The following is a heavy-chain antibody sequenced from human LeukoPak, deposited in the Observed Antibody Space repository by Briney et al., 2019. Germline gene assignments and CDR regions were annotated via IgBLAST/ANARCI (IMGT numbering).Heavy chain of an antibody. CDR3: ARTAYCGGDCYWGHYYYYMDV. J-gene: IGHJ6*03. V-gene: IGHV4-61*02. D-gene: IGHD2-21*01. CDR2: IYTSGST. CDR1: GVSISSGSYY. Sequence: SETLSLTCTVSGVSISSGSYYWRCIRQPPGKGLEWIGSIYTSGSTNYNPSLKSRTTITVNTTTNPFFLKLSSVTAADTAVYYCARTAYCGGDCYWGHYYYYMDVWGKGTTVTVSS.